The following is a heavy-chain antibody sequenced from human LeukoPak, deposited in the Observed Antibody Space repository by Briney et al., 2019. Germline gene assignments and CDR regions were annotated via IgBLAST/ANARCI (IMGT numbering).Heavy chain of an antibody. CDR1: GFTFSSYG. Sequence: GGSLRLPCAASGFTFSSYGMHWVRQAPGKGLEWVAVISYDGSNKYYADSVKGRFTISRDNSKNTLYLQMNSLRAEDTAVYYCAREEVVDKDAFDIWGQGTMVTVSS. J-gene: IGHJ3*02. CDR3: AREEVVDKDAFDI. D-gene: IGHD2-15*01. CDR2: ISYDGSNK. V-gene: IGHV3-30*03.